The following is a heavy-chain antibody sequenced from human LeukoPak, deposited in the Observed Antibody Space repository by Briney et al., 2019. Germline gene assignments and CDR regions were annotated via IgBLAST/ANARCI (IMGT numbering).Heavy chain of an antibody. Sequence: SETLSLTCTVSGGSISSYYWSWIRQPAGKGLEWIGRIYTSGSTNYNPSLKSRVTMSVDTSKNQFSLKLSSVTAADTAVYYCARELFIAVAGTFDYWGQGTLVTVSS. J-gene: IGHJ4*02. V-gene: IGHV4-4*07. CDR3: ARELFIAVAGTFDY. D-gene: IGHD6-19*01. CDR2: IYTSGST. CDR1: GGSISSYY.